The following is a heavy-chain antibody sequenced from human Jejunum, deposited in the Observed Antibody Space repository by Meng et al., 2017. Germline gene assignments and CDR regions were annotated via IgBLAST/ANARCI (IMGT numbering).Heavy chain of an antibody. CDR1: RFTFNTYD. CDR3: VRSGFTSGRKDAFDL. Sequence: GESLKISCAASRFTFNTYDMHWVRQATREGLEWVSGIGAIGDIYYADSVKGRFTISRENGKNSLYLQMNSLKAGDTAVYYCVRSGFTSGRKDAFDLWGQGTLVTVSS. J-gene: IGHJ3*01. CDR2: IGAIGDI. D-gene: IGHD5-18*01. V-gene: IGHV3-13*01.